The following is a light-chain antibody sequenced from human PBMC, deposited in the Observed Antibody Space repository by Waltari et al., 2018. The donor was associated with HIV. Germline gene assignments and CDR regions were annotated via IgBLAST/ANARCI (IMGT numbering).Light chain of an antibody. Sequence: DIVMTQSPDSLAVSLGERPTINCKSSQSVLYSSNNKNYLVWYQQRPGQPPKLLIYWASTRESGVPDRFSGSGSGTDFTLTISSLQAEDVAVYYCQQYYNLPWTFGQGTKVEIK. CDR3: QQYYNLPWT. CDR2: WAS. J-gene: IGKJ1*01. V-gene: IGKV4-1*01. CDR1: QSVLYSSNNKNY.